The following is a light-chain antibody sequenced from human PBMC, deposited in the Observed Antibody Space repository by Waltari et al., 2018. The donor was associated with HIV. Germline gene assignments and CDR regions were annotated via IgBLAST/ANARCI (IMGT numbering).Light chain of an antibody. CDR3: CSYTGSSTRRPYV. Sequence: QSALTQPASVSGSPGPSITISCTGTSSDVGSYNLVSWYPQHPGKAPKVMIYEGSKRPSGVSNRFSGSKSGNTASLTISGLQAEDEADYYCCSYTGSSTRRPYVFGTGTKVTVL. V-gene: IGLV2-23*01. J-gene: IGLJ1*01. CDR2: EGS. CDR1: SSDVGSYNL.